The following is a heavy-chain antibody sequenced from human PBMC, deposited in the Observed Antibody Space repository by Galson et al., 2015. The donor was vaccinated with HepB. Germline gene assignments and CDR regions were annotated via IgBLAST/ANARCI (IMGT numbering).Heavy chain of an antibody. V-gene: IGHV3-30*18. Sequence: SLRLSCAASGFTFSSYGMHWVRQAPGKGLEWVAVISYDGSNKYYADSVKGRFTISRDNSKNTLYLQMNSLRAEDTAVYYCAKEVYDSSGYTSFDYWGQGTLVTVSS. J-gene: IGHJ4*02. CDR2: ISYDGSNK. CDR1: GFTFSSYG. CDR3: AKEVYDSSGYTSFDY. D-gene: IGHD3-22*01.